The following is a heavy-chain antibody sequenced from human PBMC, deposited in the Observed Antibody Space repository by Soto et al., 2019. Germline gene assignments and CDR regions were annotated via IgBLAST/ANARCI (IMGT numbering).Heavy chain of an antibody. CDR3: AKELIRQHLFQH. CDR2: ISGSGGST. CDR1: GFTFSSYA. J-gene: IGHJ1*01. V-gene: IGHV3-23*01. D-gene: IGHD6-13*01. Sequence: GGSLRLSGSASGFTFSSYAMSWVRQAPGKGLEWVSAISGSGGSTYYADSVKGRFTISRDNSKNTLYLQMNSLRAEDTAVYYCAKELIRQHLFQHWGQGTLVTVSS.